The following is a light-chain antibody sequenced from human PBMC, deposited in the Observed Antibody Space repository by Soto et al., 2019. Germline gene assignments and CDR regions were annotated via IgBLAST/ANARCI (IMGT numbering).Light chain of an antibody. V-gene: IGKV2-30*01. Sequence: DVVLTQSPLSLPVTLGRPASISCRSSQSLVYSDGNTYLTWFQQRPGQSPRRLLFEVSKRHPGVPDRFGGRGSGPDFTLKTSRVEDEDVGVYYCMQGSHWQLTLGGGTKVDIK. CDR1: QSLVYSDGNTY. CDR3: MQGSHWQLT. CDR2: EVS. J-gene: IGKJ4*01.